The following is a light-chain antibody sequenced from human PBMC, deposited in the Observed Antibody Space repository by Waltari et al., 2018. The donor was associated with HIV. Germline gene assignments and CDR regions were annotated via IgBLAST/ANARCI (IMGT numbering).Light chain of an antibody. J-gene: IGKJ2*01. V-gene: IGKV1-12*01. CDR3: QRADSFPRA. Sequence: DFQMPQSQSSVAASVGDRVTITCRSSKDISKRLAWYQQKQGKAPNLLIYEASRLQRGVPSRFSGSGSGTDFTLTINSLQPEDFATYYCQRADSFPRAFGQGTKVEIK. CDR1: KDISKR. CDR2: EAS.